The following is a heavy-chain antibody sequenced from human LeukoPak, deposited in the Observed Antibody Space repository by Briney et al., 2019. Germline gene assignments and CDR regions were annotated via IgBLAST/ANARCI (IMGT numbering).Heavy chain of an antibody. D-gene: IGHD3-10*01. Sequence: GESLKISCKGSGYSFTSYWIGWVRQMPGKGLEWMGIIYPGDSDTRYSPSFQGQVTISADKSISTAYLQWSSLKASDTAMYYCARTYYYGSGSSKPILVFDYWGQGTLVTVSS. J-gene: IGHJ4*02. CDR3: ARTYYYGSGSSKPILVFDY. CDR1: GYSFTSYW. CDR2: IYPGDSDT. V-gene: IGHV5-51*01.